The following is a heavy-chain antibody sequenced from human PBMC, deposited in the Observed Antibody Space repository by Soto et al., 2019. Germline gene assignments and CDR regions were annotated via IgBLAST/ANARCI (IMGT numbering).Heavy chain of an antibody. J-gene: IGHJ6*03. CDR1: GFTFDDYA. Sequence: GGSLRLSCAASGFTFDDYAMHWVRQAPGKGLEWVSGISWNSGSIGYADSVKGRFTISRDNAKNSLYLQMNSLRAEDTALYYCAKDSGDIVATNYMDVWGKGTTVTVSS. D-gene: IGHD5-12*01. V-gene: IGHV3-9*01. CDR3: AKDSGDIVATNYMDV. CDR2: ISWNSGSI.